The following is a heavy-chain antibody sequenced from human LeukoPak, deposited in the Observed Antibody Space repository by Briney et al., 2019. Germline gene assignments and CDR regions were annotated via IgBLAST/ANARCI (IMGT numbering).Heavy chain of an antibody. CDR3: ARDLSYSLSTYGMDV. CDR2: IWYDGSNK. J-gene: IGHJ6*02. V-gene: IGHV3-33*01. D-gene: IGHD1-26*01. CDR1: GFTFSSYG. Sequence: GGSLRLSCAASGFTFSSYGMHWVRQAPGKGLEWVAVIWYDGSNKYYADSVKGRFTISRDNSKNTLYLQMNSLRAEDTAVYYCARDLSYSLSTYGMDVWGQGTTVTVSS.